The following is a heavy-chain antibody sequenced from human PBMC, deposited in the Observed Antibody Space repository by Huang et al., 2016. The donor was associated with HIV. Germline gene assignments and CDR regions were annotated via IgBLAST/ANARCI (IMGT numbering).Heavy chain of an antibody. V-gene: IGHV1-2*02. CDR2: INATTGYT. J-gene: IGHJ4*02. CDR3: ARGGTIWTFGLDY. CDR1: GYTFNDYY. D-gene: IGHD3-3*01. Sequence: QVQLVQSGAEVKKPGASVRFSCKTSGYTFNDYYIHWVRQAPGRGLGLRGWINATTGYTNCAQWFQGRVTVTRDTAISTACMELTGLLSADTAVYYCARGGTIWTFGLDYWGQGAPVTVSS.